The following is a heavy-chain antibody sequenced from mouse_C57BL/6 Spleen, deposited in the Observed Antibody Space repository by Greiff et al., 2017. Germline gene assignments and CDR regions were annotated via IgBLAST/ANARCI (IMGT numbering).Heavy chain of an antibody. D-gene: IGHD6-1*01. CDR3: ARSHRIGDAMDY. J-gene: IGHJ4*01. CDR2: IHPNSGST. Sequence: QVQLQQPGAELVKPGASVKLSCKASGYTFTSYWMHWVKQRPGQGLEWIGMIHPNSGSTNYNEKFKSKATLTVDKSSSTAYMQLSSLTSEDSAVYDCARSHRIGDAMDYWGQGTSVTVSS. V-gene: IGHV1-64*01. CDR1: GYTFTSYW.